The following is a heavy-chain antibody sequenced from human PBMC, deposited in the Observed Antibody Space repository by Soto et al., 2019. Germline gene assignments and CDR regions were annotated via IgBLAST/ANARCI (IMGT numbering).Heavy chain of an antibody. J-gene: IGHJ4*02. D-gene: IGHD2-2*01. CDR3: AKGEGYCGTSGCFGYFAY. CDR1: GFTFSGHT. Sequence: EVQLLESGGGLVQPGGTLRLSCAASGFTFSGHTMSWARQGPGKGLEWVSGVMGGGGGTYYADSVKGRFTISRDNSKNTLYLQMDSLRAEDTAVYYCAKGEGYCGTSGCFGYFAYWGQGTLVTVSS. CDR2: VMGGGGGT. V-gene: IGHV3-23*01.